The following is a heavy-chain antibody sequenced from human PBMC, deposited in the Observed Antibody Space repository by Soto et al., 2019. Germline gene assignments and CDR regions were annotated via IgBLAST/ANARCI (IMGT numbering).Heavy chain of an antibody. D-gene: IGHD3-10*01. CDR2: IHHNGNT. J-gene: IGHJ5*02. CDR3: ALHTFYFGHSPQYNNWFDP. V-gene: IGHV4-38-2*01. CDR1: GYSISRGYY. Sequence: LSLTCVVSGYSISRGYYWGWIRQPPGKGLEWIGSIHHNGNTYYNPSLKSRVTLSIDTSKNQFSLKLSSVTAADTAVYYCALHTFYFGHSPQYNNWFDPWGQGTLVTVSS.